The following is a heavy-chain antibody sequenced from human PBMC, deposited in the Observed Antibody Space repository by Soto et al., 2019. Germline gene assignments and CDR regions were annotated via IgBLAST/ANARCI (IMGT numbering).Heavy chain of an antibody. D-gene: IGHD5-12*01. J-gene: IGHJ2*01. CDR3: ARWLQRPWYFDL. V-gene: IGHV1-69*12. CDR2: IIPIFGTA. CDR1: GGTFSSYA. Sequence: QVQLVQSGAEVKKPGCSVKVSCKASGGTFSSYAISWVRQAPGQGLEWMGGIIPIFGTANYAQKFQGRVTITADESTSTDDMELSSLRSEDTAVYYCARWLQRPWYFDLWGRGTLVTVSS.